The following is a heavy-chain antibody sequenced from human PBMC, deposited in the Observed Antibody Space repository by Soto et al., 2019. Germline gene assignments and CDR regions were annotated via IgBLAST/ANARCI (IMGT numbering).Heavy chain of an antibody. D-gene: IGHD2-21*02. CDR1: GLSLSTTGVG. V-gene: IGHV2-5*02. Sequence: QVTLKESGPTLVKPTQTLTLTCTVSGLSLSTTGVGVGWVRQPPGKALEWLALLYWDDDKRYSPSLRSRLTIAKDISETQVVLTMTNMDTVDTATYYCVQSRCGGDCLEIYSSHAYNGLDVWGQGTTVTVYS. CDR3: VQSRCGGDCLEIYSSHAYNGLDV. J-gene: IGHJ6*02. CDR2: LYWDDDK.